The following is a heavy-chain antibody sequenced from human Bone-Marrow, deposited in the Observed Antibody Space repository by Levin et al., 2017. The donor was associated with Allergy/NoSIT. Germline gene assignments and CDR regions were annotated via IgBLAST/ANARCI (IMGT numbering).Heavy chain of an antibody. J-gene: IGHJ3*02. D-gene: IGHD6-19*01. V-gene: IGHV3-33*01. Sequence: GGSLRLSCAASGFTFSSYGMHWVRQAPGKGLEWVAVIWYDGSNKYYADSVKGRFTISRDNSKNTLYLQMNSLRAEDTAVYYCARKYSSGPDAFDIWGQGTMVTVSS. CDR1: GFTFSSYG. CDR3: ARKYSSGPDAFDI. CDR2: IWYDGSNK.